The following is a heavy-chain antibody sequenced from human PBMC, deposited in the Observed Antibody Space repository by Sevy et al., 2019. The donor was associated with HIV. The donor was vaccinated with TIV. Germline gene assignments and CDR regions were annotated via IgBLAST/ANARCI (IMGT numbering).Heavy chain of an antibody. CDR1: GFTFSSYG. V-gene: IGHV3-33*01. J-gene: IGHJ4*01. CDR3: AIGAYYYASRSQNFDY. D-gene: IGHD3-10*01. Sequence: GGSLRLSCAASGFTFSSYGMHWVRQAPGKGLEWVALIWYDGTNKYYADSVKGRFTISRDNSKNTLYLQMNSLRAEDTAVYYCAIGAYYYASRSQNFDYWGPEPWSPSPQ. CDR2: IWYDGTNK.